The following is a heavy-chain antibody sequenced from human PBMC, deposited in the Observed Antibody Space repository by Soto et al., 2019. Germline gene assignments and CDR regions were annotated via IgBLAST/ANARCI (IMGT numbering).Heavy chain of an antibody. Sequence: GGSLRLSCAASGFTFSSYGMHWVRQAPGKGLEWVAVISYDGSNKYYADSVKGRFTISRDNSKNTLYLQMNSLRAEDTAVYYCARVGGYYGSGSYFTAQYYYYYSGMDVWGKGTTVTVSS. D-gene: IGHD3-10*01. J-gene: IGHJ6*04. CDR3: ARVGGYYGSGSYFTAQYYYYYSGMDV. V-gene: IGHV3-30*03. CDR2: ISYDGSNK. CDR1: GFTFSSYG.